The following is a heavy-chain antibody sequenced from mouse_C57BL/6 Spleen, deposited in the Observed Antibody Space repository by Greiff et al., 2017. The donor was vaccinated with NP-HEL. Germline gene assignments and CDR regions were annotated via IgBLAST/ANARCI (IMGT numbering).Heavy chain of an antibody. J-gene: IGHJ3*01. CDR1: GYTFTSYW. CDR3: ARERELRWDVPFAY. CDR2: IDPSDSYT. V-gene: IGHV1-69*01. Sequence: QVQLQQPGAELVMPGASVKLSCKASGYTFTSYWMHWVKQRPGQGLEWIGEIDPSDSYTNYNQKFKGKSTLTVDKSSSTAYMQLSSLTSEDSAVYYCARERELRWDVPFAYWGQGTLVTVSA. D-gene: IGHD4-1*01.